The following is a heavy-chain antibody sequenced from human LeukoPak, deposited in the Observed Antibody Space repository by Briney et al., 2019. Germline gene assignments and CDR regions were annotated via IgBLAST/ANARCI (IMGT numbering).Heavy chain of an antibody. CDR2: IYYSGST. D-gene: IGHD3-3*01. CDR1: GGSISSYY. V-gene: IGHV4-59*01. J-gene: IGHJ6*02. Sequence: PSETLSLTCTVSGGSISSYYWSWIRQPPGKGLEWIGYIYYSGSTNYNPSLKSRVTISVDTSKNQFSLKLSSVTAADTAVYYCARGNFRFDYYGMDVWGQGTTVTVSS. CDR3: ARGNFRFDYYGMDV.